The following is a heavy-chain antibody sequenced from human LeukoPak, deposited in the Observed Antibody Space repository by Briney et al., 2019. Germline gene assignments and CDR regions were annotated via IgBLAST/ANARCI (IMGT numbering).Heavy chain of an antibody. D-gene: IGHD1-1*01. CDR2: IYYSGST. J-gene: IGHJ4*02. Sequence: SETLSLTCSVSGDSFISTNFSWGWIRQPPGKGLEWIGSIYYSGSTYYNPSLKSRVTISVDRSKNQFSLKLSSVTAADTAVYYCARGVGSPNAIFDYWGQGTLVTVSS. CDR3: ARGVGSPNAIFDY. V-gene: IGHV4-39*07. CDR1: GDSFISTNFS.